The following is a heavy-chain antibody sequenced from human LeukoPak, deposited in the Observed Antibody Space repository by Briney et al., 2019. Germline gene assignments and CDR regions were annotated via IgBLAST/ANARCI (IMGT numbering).Heavy chain of an antibody. D-gene: IGHD6-19*01. CDR2: IHHSGST. J-gene: IGHJ4*02. CDR3: ARDRQGWGWDY. CDR1: GYSISSGYY. V-gene: IGHV4-38-2*02. Sequence: SETLSLTCIVSGYSISSGYYWGWIRQPPGKGLEWIGNIHHSGSTYYNPSLKSRVTMSVDTSKNQFSLKLNSVTAADTAIYYCARDRQGWGWDYWGQGTLVTVSS.